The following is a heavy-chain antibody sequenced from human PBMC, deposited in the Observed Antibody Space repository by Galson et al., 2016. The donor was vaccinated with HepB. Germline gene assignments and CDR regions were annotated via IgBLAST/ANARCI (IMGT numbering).Heavy chain of an antibody. CDR3: ARWPAASARKHFDY. Sequence: SVKVSCKASNYTFMNYGVSWVRQAPGHGLEWMGWISGYSGITHYAEKFQGRVTMTTDIPTSTAYLELRSLRSDDTAVYYCARWPAASARKHFDYWGQGTLVTVSS. V-gene: IGHV1-18*01. J-gene: IGHJ4*02. CDR1: NYTFMNYG. D-gene: IGHD6-25*01. CDR2: ISGYSGIT.